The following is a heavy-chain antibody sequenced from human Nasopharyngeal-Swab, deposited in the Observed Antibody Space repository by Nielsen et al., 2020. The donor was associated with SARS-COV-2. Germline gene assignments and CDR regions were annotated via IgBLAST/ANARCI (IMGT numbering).Heavy chain of an antibody. V-gene: IGHV3-21*01. CDR3: ARDGLDYDFWSAYFMDV. CDR1: GFTSNNYN. J-gene: IGHJ6*02. D-gene: IGHD3-3*01. Sequence: GESLKISCAASGFTSNNYNFNWVRQAPGKGLELVSSISSSSSYIYYADSVKGRFTISRDNAKNSLYLQMNSLRAEDTAVYYCARDGLDYDFWSAYFMDVWGQGTTVTVSS. CDR2: ISSSSSYI.